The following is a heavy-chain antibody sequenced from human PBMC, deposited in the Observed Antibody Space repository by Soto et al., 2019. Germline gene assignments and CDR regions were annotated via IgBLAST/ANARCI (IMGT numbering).Heavy chain of an antibody. CDR2: ISYDGSNK. J-gene: IGHJ4*02. D-gene: IGHD3-3*01. CDR3: ATGLGGLRFLEWLSGGFDY. V-gene: IGHV3-30*03. Sequence: ESGGGVVQPGRSLRLSCAASGFTFSSYGMHWVRQAPGKGLEWVAVISYDGSNKYYADSVKGRFTISRDNSKNTLYLQMNSLRAEDTAVYYCATGLGGLRFLEWLSGGFDYWGQGTLVTVSS. CDR1: GFTFSSYG.